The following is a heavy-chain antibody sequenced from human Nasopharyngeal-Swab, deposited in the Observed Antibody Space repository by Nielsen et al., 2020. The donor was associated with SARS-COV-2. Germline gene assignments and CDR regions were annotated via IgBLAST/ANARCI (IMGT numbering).Heavy chain of an antibody. CDR3: ARGFIQLLHPYYYYYMDV. J-gene: IGHJ6*03. Sequence: ASVKVSCKASGYTFTSYYLHWVRQAPGQGLEWMGIINPTDGSTSYAQKFEGRVTMTRVTSTSTVYMELSSLRSEDTAVYYCARGFIQLLHPYYYYYMDVWGKGTTVTVSS. CDR2: INPTDGST. CDR1: GYTFTSYY. D-gene: IGHD2-2*01. V-gene: IGHV1-46*01.